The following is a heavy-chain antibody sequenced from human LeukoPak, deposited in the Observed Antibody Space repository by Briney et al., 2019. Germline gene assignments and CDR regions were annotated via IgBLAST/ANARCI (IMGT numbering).Heavy chain of an antibody. J-gene: IGHJ4*02. CDR1: GYSISNGYY. Sequence: SETLSLTCTVSGYSISNGYYWDWIRQPPGRGLEWIGNIYHSGSTSYNPSLKSRVTISVDTSKNQFSLKVNSVTAADTAVYYCARRHSSGWFYYWGQGTLVTVSS. CDR2: IYHSGST. D-gene: IGHD6-19*01. V-gene: IGHV4-38-2*02. CDR3: ARRHSSGWFYY.